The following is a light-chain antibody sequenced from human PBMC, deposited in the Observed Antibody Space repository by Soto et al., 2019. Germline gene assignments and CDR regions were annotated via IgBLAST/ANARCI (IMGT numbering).Light chain of an antibody. CDR2: GST. V-gene: IGLV1-40*01. CDR3: CSYASGVSCSV. J-gene: IGLJ2*01. CDR1: SSDVGGGYH. Sequence: QSALTQPASVSGAPGQRITISCTGTSSDVGGGYHVHWYQQLPGTAPKLLIYGSTNRPSGVADRFSGSKSGTSASLAITGLQAEDEADYYCCSYASGVSCSVFGGGTKLTVL.